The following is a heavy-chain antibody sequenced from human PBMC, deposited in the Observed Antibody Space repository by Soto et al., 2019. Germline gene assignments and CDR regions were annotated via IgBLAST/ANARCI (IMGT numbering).Heavy chain of an antibody. Sequence: EVQLLESGGGLVQPGGSLRLSCAASGFTFSSYGMTWVRQAPGKGPEWVSGINNSGDSTYYADSVKGRFTISRDNSKNTLYLQMNSLRAEDTAVYYCVKGVLTVAGVDYWGQGTLVTVST. D-gene: IGHD6-19*01. J-gene: IGHJ4*02. CDR1: GFTFSSYG. V-gene: IGHV3-23*01. CDR2: INNSGDST. CDR3: VKGVLTVAGVDY.